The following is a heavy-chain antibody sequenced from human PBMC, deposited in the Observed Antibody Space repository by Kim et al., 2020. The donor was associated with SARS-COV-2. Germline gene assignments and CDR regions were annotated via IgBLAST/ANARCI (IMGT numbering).Heavy chain of an antibody. CDR1: GFTFSSHW. V-gene: IGHV3-74*01. D-gene: IGHD3-16*01. J-gene: IGHJ6*01. Sequence: GGSLRLSCAGSGFTFSSHWMHWVRQAPGKGLVWVSHINGDGSSINYADSVKGRFTISRDNAKNTVYLQMNSLRVEDTAVYYCARDAWDWGRGNHYGMDVWGQGPTVTVSS. CDR2: INGDGSSI. CDR3: ARDAWDWGRGNHYGMDV.